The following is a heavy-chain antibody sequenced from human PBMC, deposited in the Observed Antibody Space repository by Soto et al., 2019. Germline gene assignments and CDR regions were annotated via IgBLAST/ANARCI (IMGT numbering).Heavy chain of an antibody. V-gene: IGHV3-23*01. CDR2: ISGSGGST. D-gene: IGHD3-10*01. J-gene: IGHJ4*02. CDR1: GFSFSRYA. Sequence: GTRRFPGAASGFSFSRYAMSWVGTAPGKGLEGVSAISGSGGSTYYADSVKGRFTIPRDNSKNTLYLQINRLTAGDTAVYYCAKQTYYYGSGSYGFFDYWGQGTLFT. CDR3: AKQTYYYGSGSYGFFDY.